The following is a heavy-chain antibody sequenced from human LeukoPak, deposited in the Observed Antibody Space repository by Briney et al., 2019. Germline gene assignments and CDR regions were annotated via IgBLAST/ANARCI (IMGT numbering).Heavy chain of an antibody. CDR1: GGSISSGDYY. V-gene: IGHV4-30-4*01. D-gene: IGHD4-23*01. Sequence: SETLSLTCTFSGGSISSGDYYWSWIRQPPGKGLEWIGYIYYSGSTYYNPSLKSRVTISVDTSKNQFSLKLSSVTAADTAVYYCARDPHPVVTELGIDVWGQGTTVTVSS. CDR2: IYYSGST. CDR3: ARDPHPVVTELGIDV. J-gene: IGHJ6*01.